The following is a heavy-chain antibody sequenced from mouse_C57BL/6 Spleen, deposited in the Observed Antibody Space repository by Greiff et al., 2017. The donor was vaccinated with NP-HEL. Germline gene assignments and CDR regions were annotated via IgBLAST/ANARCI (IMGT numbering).Heavy chain of an antibody. CDR3: ARLGLLLRNYYAMVY. D-gene: IGHD1-1*01. V-gene: IGHV1-64*01. J-gene: IGHJ4*01. CDR1: GYTFTSYW. Sequence: QVQLQQPGAELVKPGASVKLSCKASGYTFTSYWMHWVKQRPGQGLEWIGMIHPNSGSTNYNEKFKSKATLTVDKSSSTAYMQLSSLTSEDSAVYYCARLGLLLRNYYAMVYWGQGTSVTVSS. CDR2: IHPNSGST.